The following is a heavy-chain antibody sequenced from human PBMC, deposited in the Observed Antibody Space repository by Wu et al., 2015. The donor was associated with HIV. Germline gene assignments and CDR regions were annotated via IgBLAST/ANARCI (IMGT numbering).Heavy chain of an antibody. J-gene: IGHJ3*02. CDR3: ARDRNPVVVTAIPRGYDAFDI. Sequence: EVQLVQSGAEVKKPGTTVKISCKVSGYIFSDYYIHWVQQAPGKGLEWMGLVDPEDGDITYAQNFQGRFTITADTSIDTAYMELSSLTYDDTAVYYCARDRNPVVVTAIPRGYDAFDIWGQGTMVTVSS. CDR1: GYIFSDYY. D-gene: IGHD2-21*02. CDR2: VDPEDGDI. V-gene: IGHV1-69-2*01.